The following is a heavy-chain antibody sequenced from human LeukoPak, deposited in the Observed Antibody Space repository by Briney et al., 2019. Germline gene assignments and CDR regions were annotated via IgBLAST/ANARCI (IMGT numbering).Heavy chain of an antibody. CDR2: ISGSGVST. Sequence: GGSLRLSCTASGFTFNNFGMSWVRQAPGEGLEWVSAISGSGVSTYYADSVKGRFTISRDNSKNTLHLQTNSLRAEDTAVYYCAKGWYPDYWGQGTLVTVSS. CDR3: AKGWYPDY. V-gene: IGHV3-23*01. J-gene: IGHJ4*02. D-gene: IGHD2-15*01. CDR1: GFTFNNFG.